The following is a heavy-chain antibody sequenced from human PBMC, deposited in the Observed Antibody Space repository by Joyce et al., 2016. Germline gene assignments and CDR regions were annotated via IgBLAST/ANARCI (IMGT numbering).Heavy chain of an antibody. V-gene: IGHV1-69*12. CDR1: GVDFSNYT. CDR3: ARGGTSSDHYFFYTLDV. CDR2: IIPFFGAA. J-gene: IGHJ6*02. Sequence: QVLLVQSGAAVKRPGSSLRVSCKSSGVDFSNYTVNWVRQAPGQRLEWMGGIIPFFGAAKDAEDFQGRVTLTADQSTRTAYLELSSLTSADTAVYYCARGGTSSDHYFFYTLDVWGPGTTVIVSS. D-gene: IGHD1-14*01.